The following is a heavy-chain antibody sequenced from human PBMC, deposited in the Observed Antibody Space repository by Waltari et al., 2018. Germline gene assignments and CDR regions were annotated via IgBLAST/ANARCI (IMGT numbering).Heavy chain of an antibody. CDR3: ARGIATTGTWGKKSVFDY. Sequence: LQLQESGPGLVKPSETLSLTCTVSGGSISSSFYYWGWIRQPPGKGLEWIETIYYSGSTYYNPSLKSRVTISVDTSKNRFSLKLSSVTAADTAVYYCARGIATTGTWGKKSVFDYWGQGILVTVSS. CDR2: IYYSGST. V-gene: IGHV4-39*01. D-gene: IGHD6-13*01. J-gene: IGHJ4*02. CDR1: GGSISSSFYY.